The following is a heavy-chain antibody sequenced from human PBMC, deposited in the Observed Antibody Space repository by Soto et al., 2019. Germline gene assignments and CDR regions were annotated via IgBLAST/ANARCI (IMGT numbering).Heavy chain of an antibody. Sequence: GGSLRLSCAASGFTFSSYAMHWVRQAPGKGLEWVAVIPYDGSNKYYADSVKGRFTISRDNSKNTLYLQMNSLRAEDTAVYYCAREHYYDSSGYRPFDYWGQGTLVTVSS. V-gene: IGHV3-30-3*01. CDR1: GFTFSSYA. CDR2: IPYDGSNK. CDR3: AREHYYDSSGYRPFDY. J-gene: IGHJ4*02. D-gene: IGHD3-22*01.